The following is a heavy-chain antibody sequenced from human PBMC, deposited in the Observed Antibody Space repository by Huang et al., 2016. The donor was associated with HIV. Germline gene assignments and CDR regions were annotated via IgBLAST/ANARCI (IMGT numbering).Heavy chain of an antibody. V-gene: IGHV1-69*01. Sequence: QVQLEQSGPAVRKPGSSVKVSCQASGGSFSDQIISWVRQAPGQRFEWVGGMIPLFAAPAYAQEFKGRVTMTADESTATIYMELNSLTSEDTAVYYCAMSLRYQYDSRSYWGRYFDYWGQGTLVTVSS. J-gene: IGHJ4*02. CDR1: GGSFSDQI. CDR3: AMSLRYQYDSRSYWGRYFDY. CDR2: MIPLFAAP. D-gene: IGHD3-16*01.